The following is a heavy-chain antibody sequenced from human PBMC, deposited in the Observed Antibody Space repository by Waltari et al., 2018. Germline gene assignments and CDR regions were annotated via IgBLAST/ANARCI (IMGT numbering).Heavy chain of an antibody. CDR1: GGTFSSYA. CDR2: IIPIIGTA. V-gene: IGHV1-69*01. D-gene: IGHD4-17*01. J-gene: IGHJ4*02. CDR3: ARGYVYGANPANC. Sequence: QVQLVQSGAEVKKPGSSVKVSCKASGGTFSSYAISWVRQAPGQGLEWMGGIIPIIGTANYAQKVQDRVTITADESTSTAYMELSSLRSEDTAVYYCARGYVYGANPANCWGQGTLVTVSS.